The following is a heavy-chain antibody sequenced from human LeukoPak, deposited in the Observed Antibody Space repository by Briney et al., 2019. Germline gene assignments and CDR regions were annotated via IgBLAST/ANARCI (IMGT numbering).Heavy chain of an antibody. V-gene: IGHV3-23*01. D-gene: IGHD5-24*01. CDR2: ITGSGGGT. Sequence: GGSLRLSCAAPGFTFSSYAMSWVRQAPGKGLEWVSIITGSGGGTYYADSVKGRFSISRDNSKNTLYLQMNSLRAEDTALYYCAKDQNAYNYVFDYWGQGTLVTVSS. CDR1: GFTFSSYA. J-gene: IGHJ4*02. CDR3: AKDQNAYNYVFDY.